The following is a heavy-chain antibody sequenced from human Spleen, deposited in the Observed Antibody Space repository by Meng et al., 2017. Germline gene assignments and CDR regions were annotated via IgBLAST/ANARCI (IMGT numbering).Heavy chain of an antibody. J-gene: IGHJ4*02. CDR2: LSGGGFTT. V-gene: IGHV3-23*01. CDR3: AKYSYGLGDYLDY. CDR1: GFTFSNYN. Sequence: GESLKISCAASGFTFSNYNMAWVRQAPGKGLEWVSALSGGGFTTYYADSVKGRFAISRHNSKNTLYLQMNSLRAEDTALYYCAKYSYGLGDYLDYWGQGALVTVSS. D-gene: IGHD3-10*01.